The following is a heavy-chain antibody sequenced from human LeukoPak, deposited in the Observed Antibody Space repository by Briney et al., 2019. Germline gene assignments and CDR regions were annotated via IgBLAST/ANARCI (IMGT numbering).Heavy chain of an antibody. Sequence: PGRSLRLSCAVSGFTFSSHTVYWVRQAPGKGLEWVAIITYDGSNKYYADSVKGRFTISRDNSKNTLYVQMNSLRAEDTAVYYCARDAGAVAGTTYWYFDLWGRGTLVTVSS. V-gene: IGHV3-30-3*01. CDR1: GFTFSSHT. CDR2: ITYDGSNK. J-gene: IGHJ2*01. CDR3: ARDAGAVAGTTYWYFDL. D-gene: IGHD6-19*01.